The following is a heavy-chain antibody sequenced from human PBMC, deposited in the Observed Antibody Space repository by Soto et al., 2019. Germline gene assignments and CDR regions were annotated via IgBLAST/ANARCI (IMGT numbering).Heavy chain of an antibody. Sequence: GGSLRLSCAPSGFTFSSYSMNWVRQAPGKGLEWVSYISSSSSTIYYADSVKGRFTISRDNAKNSLYLQMNSLRAADTAVYYCARGDTALVNGNHFYYGIDVWGQGTTVTVSS. CDR1: GFTFSSYS. V-gene: IGHV3-48*01. CDR3: ARGDTALVNGNHFYYGIDV. CDR2: ISSSSSTI. D-gene: IGHD5-18*01. J-gene: IGHJ6*02.